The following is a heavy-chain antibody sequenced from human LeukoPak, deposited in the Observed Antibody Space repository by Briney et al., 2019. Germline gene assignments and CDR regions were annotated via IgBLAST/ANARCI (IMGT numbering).Heavy chain of an antibody. J-gene: IGHJ1*01. V-gene: IGHV3-23*01. CDR1: GFTFSNYA. CDR3: AKKTQGYSPCDS. Sequence: GGSLSLSCAASGFTFSNYAMTWARQAPGKGLEWVSVISGSGSSTNYADSVKGRFSISRDNSKNTLHLQMNSLRAEDTAVYYCAKKTQGYSPCDSWGEGTLVTVSS. CDR2: ISGSGSST. D-gene: IGHD2-21*01.